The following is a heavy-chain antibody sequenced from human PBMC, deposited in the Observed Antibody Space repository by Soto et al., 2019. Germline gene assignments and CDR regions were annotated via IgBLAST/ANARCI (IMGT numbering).Heavy chain of an antibody. CDR2: ISSSSSYI. J-gene: IGHJ4*02. D-gene: IGHD3-16*01. Sequence: PGGSLRLSCAASGFTFSSYSMNWVRQAPGKGLEWVSSISSSSSYIYYADSVKGRFTISRDNAKNSLYLQMNSLRAEDTAVYYCLIQSATKKANFDYWGQGTLVTVSS. CDR1: GFTFSSYS. CDR3: LIQSATKKANFDY. V-gene: IGHV3-21*01.